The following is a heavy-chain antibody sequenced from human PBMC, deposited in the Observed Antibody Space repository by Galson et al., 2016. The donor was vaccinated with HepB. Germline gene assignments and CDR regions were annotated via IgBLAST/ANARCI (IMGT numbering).Heavy chain of an antibody. CDR1: GGSISRYY. V-gene: IGHV4-59*01. Sequence: ETLSLTCSVSGGSISRYYWSWIRQPPGKGLEWIAYVTDNGSTEYNPSLKSRVTISVDTPNNQFSLRLSSVTAADTAVYYCAREDSGASGFDYWGQGTLVTVSS. J-gene: IGHJ4*02. CDR2: VTDNGST. D-gene: IGHD1-26*01. CDR3: AREDSGASGFDY.